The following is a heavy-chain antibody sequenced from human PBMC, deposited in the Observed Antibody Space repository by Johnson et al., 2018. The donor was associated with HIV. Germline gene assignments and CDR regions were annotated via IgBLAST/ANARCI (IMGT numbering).Heavy chain of an antibody. D-gene: IGHD3-3*01. Sequence: VQLVESGGGVVQPGRSLRLSCAASGFTFSRYWMSWVRQAPGKGLEWVANIKQDGSEKYYVDSVKGRFTISRDNAKNSLYLQMNSLRAEDTALYYCARYFGVVIYDAFDIWGQGTMVTVSS. CDR3: ARYFGVVIYDAFDI. CDR1: GFTFSRYW. V-gene: IGHV3-7*03. CDR2: IKQDGSEK. J-gene: IGHJ3*02.